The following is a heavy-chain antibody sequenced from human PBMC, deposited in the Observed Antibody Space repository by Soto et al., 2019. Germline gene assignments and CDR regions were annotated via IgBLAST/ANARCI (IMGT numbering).Heavy chain of an antibody. J-gene: IGHJ6*02. D-gene: IGHD3-22*01. CDR2: TYYRSKWYN. CDR3: ARESGPSGFVYYYYGMDV. CDR1: GDSVSSNSAA. Sequence: SQTLSLTCAISGDSVSSNSAAWNWIRQSPSRGLEWLGRTYYRSKWYNDYAVSVKGRITINPDTSKNQFSLQLNSVTPEDTAVYYCARESGPSGFVYYYYGMDVWGQGTTVTVSS. V-gene: IGHV6-1*01.